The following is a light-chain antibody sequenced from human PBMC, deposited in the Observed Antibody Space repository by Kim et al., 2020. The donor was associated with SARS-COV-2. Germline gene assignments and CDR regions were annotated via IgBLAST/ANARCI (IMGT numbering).Light chain of an antibody. CDR3: QQRNSWPPAVT. V-gene: IGKV3-11*01. CDR1: QSIDTY. Sequence: SLSPGERATLSCRASQSIDTYLAWYQQRPGQAPRLLVYDASNRASGVPDRFSGSGSGTDFTLTISSLEPEDFSTYYCQQRNSWPPAVTFGGGTKVDIK. J-gene: IGKJ4*01. CDR2: DAS.